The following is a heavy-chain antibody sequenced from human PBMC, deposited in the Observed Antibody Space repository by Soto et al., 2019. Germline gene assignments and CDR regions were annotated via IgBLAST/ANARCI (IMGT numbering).Heavy chain of an antibody. CDR3: AKDQAMVRGVDY. Sequence: PGGSLRLSCAASGFTFSSDGMHWVRQAPGKGLEWVAVISYDGSNKYYADSVKGRFTISRDNSKNTLYLQMNSLRAEDTAVYYCAKDQAMVRGVDYWGQGTLVTVS. D-gene: IGHD3-10*01. V-gene: IGHV3-30*18. J-gene: IGHJ4*02. CDR1: GFTFSSDG. CDR2: ISYDGSNK.